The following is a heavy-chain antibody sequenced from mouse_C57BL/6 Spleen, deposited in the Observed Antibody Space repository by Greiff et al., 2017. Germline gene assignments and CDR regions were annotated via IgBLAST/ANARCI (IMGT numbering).Heavy chain of an antibody. CDR3: ARTRDYHLDY. CDR1: GYTFTSYW. Sequence: VQLQQPGAELVRPGSSVKLSCKASGYTFTSYWMHWVKQRPIQGLEWIGNIDPSDSETHYNQKFKDKATLTVDKSSSTAYMQLSSLTSEDSAVYYCARTRDYHLDYWGQGTTLTVSS. J-gene: IGHJ2*01. V-gene: IGHV1-52*01. CDR2: IDPSDSET. D-gene: IGHD2-4*01.